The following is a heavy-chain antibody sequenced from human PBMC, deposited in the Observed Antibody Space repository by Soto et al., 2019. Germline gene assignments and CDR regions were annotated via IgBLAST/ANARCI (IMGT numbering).Heavy chain of an antibody. J-gene: IGHJ4*02. V-gene: IGHV2-5*02. D-gene: IGHD3-10*01. CDR1: GFSLSTSGVG. Sequence: QITLKESGPTLVKPTQTLTLTCTFSGFSLSTSGVGVGWIRQPPGKALEWLALIYWDDDKRYSPSLKSRLTITKDTSKTQVVLTMTNMDPVDTATYYCAHRRRGFGESHFDYWGQGTLVTVSS. CDR2: IYWDDDK. CDR3: AHRRRGFGESHFDY.